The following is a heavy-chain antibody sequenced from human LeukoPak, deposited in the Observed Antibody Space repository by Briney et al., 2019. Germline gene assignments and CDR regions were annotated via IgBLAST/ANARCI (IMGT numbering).Heavy chain of an antibody. D-gene: IGHD3-10*01. CDR3: AKANTRYSGDAFDI. Sequence: GGSLRLSCAASGFTFSSYAMHWVRQAPGKGLEWVAVISYDGSNKYYADSVKGRFTISRDNSKNTLYLQMNSLRAEDTAVYYCAKANTRYSGDAFDIWGQGTMVTVSS. J-gene: IGHJ3*02. CDR1: GFTFSSYA. CDR2: ISYDGSNK. V-gene: IGHV3-30-3*01.